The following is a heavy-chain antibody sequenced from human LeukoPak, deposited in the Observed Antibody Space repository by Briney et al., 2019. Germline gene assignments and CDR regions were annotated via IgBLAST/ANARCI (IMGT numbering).Heavy chain of an antibody. Sequence: SETLSLTCTVSGGSISSYYWSWIRQPPGKGLEWIGYIYYSGSTNYNPSLKSRVTISVDTSKNQFSLKLSSVTAAGTAVYYCARIAAYCGGDCYIIPDYWGQGTLVTVSS. CDR1: GGSISSYY. J-gene: IGHJ4*02. D-gene: IGHD2-21*02. CDR2: IYYSGST. CDR3: ARIAAYCGGDCYIIPDY. V-gene: IGHV4-59*01.